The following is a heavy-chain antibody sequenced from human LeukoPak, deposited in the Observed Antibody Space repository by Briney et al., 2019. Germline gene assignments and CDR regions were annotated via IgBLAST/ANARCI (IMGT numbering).Heavy chain of an antibody. V-gene: IGHV4-39*01. CDR1: GGSISSSSYY. CDR3: ARRKQRITIFGVVSWFDR. J-gene: IGHJ5*02. Sequence: SETLSLTCTVSGGSISSSSYYWGWLRQPPGRGLEWIASIYYSGSTYYNSSLKSRGTISVDTSKNQFSLKLSSVTAADTAVYYCARRKQRITIFGVVSWFDRWGQGTLVTVSS. D-gene: IGHD3-3*01. CDR2: IYYSGST.